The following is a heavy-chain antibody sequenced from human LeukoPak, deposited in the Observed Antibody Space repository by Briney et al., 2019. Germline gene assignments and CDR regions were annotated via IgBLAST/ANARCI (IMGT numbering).Heavy chain of an antibody. J-gene: IGHJ3*02. D-gene: IGHD2-15*01. CDR3: ARISSGGSRGAFDI. Sequence: GGSLRLSCAASGFTFSDYYMSWIRQAPGKGLEWVSYISSSSSTIYYADSVKGRFTISRDNAKNSLYLQMNSLRAEDTAVYYCARISSGGSRGAFDIWGQGTMVTVSS. V-gene: IGHV3-11*04. CDR2: ISSSSSTI. CDR1: GFTFSDYY.